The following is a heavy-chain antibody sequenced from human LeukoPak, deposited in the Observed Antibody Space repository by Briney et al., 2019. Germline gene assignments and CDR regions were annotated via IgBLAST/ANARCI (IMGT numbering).Heavy chain of an antibody. V-gene: IGHV3-21*01. CDR2: ITSTNSYI. D-gene: IGHD3-3*01. CDR3: ARDVFVP. J-gene: IGHJ5*02. Sequence: PGGSLRLSCAASGFTFNTYTMNWVRQAPGKGLEWVSSITSTNSYIYYADSVKGRFTISRDNAKNSLYLQMNSLTAEDTAVYYCARDVFVPWGQGTLVTVSS. CDR1: GFTFNTYT.